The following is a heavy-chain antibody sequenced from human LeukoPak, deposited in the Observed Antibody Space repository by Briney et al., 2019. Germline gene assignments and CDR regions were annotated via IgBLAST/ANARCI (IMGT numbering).Heavy chain of an antibody. Sequence: HPGGSLRLSCAASGFTFSSYWMSWVRQAPGKGLEWVANIKQDGSEKYYVDSVKGRFTISRDNAKNSLYLQMNSLRAEDTAVYYCARDHGLRLGELYKADRGQGTLVTVSS. J-gene: IGHJ4*02. V-gene: IGHV3-7*01. D-gene: IGHD3-16*01. CDR2: IKQDGSEK. CDR3: ARDHGLRLGELYKAD. CDR1: GFTFSSYW.